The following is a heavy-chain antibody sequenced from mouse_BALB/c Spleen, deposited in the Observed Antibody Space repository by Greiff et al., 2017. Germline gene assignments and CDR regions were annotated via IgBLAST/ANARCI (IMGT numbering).Heavy chain of an antibody. Sequence: VQLQQSGPSLVKPSQTLSLTCSVTGDSITSGYWNWIRKFPGNKLEYMGYISYSGSTYYNPSLKSRISITRDTSKNQYYLQLNSVTTEDTATYYCARLDLYDGNWGDYWGQGTSVTVSS. CDR3: ARLDLYDGNWGDY. CDR1: GDSITSGY. J-gene: IGHJ4*01. D-gene: IGHD2-1*01. V-gene: IGHV3-8*02. CDR2: ISYSGST.